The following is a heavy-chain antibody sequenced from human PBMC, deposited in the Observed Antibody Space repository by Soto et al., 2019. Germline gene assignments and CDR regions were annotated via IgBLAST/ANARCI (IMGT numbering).Heavy chain of an antibody. CDR3: ARGLYWDFWSGYHLRD. J-gene: IGHJ4*02. V-gene: IGHV1-69*02. Sequence: QVQLVQSGAEVKKPGSSVKVSCKASGGTFSSYTISWVRQAPGQGLEWMGRIIPILGIANYAQKFQGRVTITADKSTSTAYMELSSLRSEDTAVYYCARGLYWDFWSGYHLRDCGQGSLVTVSS. CDR2: IIPILGIA. D-gene: IGHD3-3*01. CDR1: GGTFSSYT.